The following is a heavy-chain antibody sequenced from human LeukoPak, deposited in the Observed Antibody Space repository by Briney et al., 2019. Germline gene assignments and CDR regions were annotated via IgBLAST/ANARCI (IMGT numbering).Heavy chain of an antibody. J-gene: IGHJ4*02. V-gene: IGHV4-4*02. D-gene: IGHD2-2*01. CDR2: IYHDVST. CDR1: GASITSSNW. CDR3: ARVVVVVPAAKYYFEY. Sequence: KPSGTLSLTCAVSGASITSSNWWSWVRQTPVKGLEWIGEIYHDVSTNYNPSLKSRVTISLDESKNQFSLKLTSVTAADTGVYYCARVVVVVPAAKYYFEYWGQGTLVTVSS.